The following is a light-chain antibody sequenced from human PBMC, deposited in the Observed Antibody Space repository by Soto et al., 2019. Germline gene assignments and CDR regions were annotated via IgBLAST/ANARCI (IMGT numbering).Light chain of an antibody. CDR3: QQRSNWPIT. J-gene: IGKJ5*01. CDR1: QSISSY. Sequence: EIVLTQSPATLSLSPGEGATLSCRASQSISSYLAWYQHKPGQAPRLLIYDASNRATGIPARFSGSGSGTDFTLTISSLEPEDFAVYYCQQRSNWPITFGQGTRLEIK. CDR2: DAS. V-gene: IGKV3-11*01.